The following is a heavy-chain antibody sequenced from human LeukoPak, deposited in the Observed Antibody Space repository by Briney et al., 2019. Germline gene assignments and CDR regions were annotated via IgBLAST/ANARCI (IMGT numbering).Heavy chain of an antibody. Sequence: SETLSLTCTVSGGSISSYYWSWIRQPPGKGLEWIGYIYYSGSTNYNPSLKSRVTISVDTSKNQFSLKLSSVTAADTAVYYCARVGVHCSSTSCSRNAFDIWGQGTMVTVSS. CDR3: ARVGVHCSSTSCSRNAFDI. CDR1: GGSISSYY. V-gene: IGHV4-59*01. D-gene: IGHD2-2*01. CDR2: IYYSGST. J-gene: IGHJ3*02.